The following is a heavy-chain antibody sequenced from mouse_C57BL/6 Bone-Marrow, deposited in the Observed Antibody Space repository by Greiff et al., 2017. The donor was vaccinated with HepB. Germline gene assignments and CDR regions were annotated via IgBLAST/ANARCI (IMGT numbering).Heavy chain of an antibody. V-gene: IGHV1-52*01. CDR1: GYTFTSYW. J-gene: IGHJ4*01. CDR3: ARDGYYGVFYAMDY. CDR2: IDPSDSET. D-gene: IGHD2-3*01. Sequence: QVHVKQPGAELVRPGSSVKLSCKASGYTFTSYWMHWVKQRPIQGLEWIGNIDPSDSETHYNQKFKDKATLTVDKSSSTAYMQLSSLTSEDSAVYYCARDGYYGVFYAMDYWGQGTSVTVSS.